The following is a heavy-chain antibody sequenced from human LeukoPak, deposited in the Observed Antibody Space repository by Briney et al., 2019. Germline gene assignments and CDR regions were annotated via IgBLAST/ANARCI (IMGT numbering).Heavy chain of an antibody. CDR3: ARGPYSNNWYPLGGP. J-gene: IGHJ5*02. CDR1: GFTFRTYC. Sequence: GGSLRLSCAASGFTFRTYCMHWVRQAPAKGLEWVAVIAYDGSNKYYADSVKGRFTISRDNSKSTLFLQMNSLRVEDTAVYYCARGPYSNNWYPLGGPWGQGTLVTVSS. D-gene: IGHD6-13*01. CDR2: IAYDGSNK. V-gene: IGHV3-30-3*01.